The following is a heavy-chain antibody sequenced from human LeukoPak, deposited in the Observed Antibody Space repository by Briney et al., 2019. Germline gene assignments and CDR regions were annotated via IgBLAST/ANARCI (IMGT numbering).Heavy chain of an antibody. J-gene: IGHJ4*02. CDR3: ARNGLGLHY. CDR1: GSTFINYD. CDR2: ISTSGRHT. V-gene: IGHV3-48*03. Sequence: PGGSLRLSCAASGSTFINYDFVWVRQAPGKGLEWVSYISTSGRHTQYSDSVRGRFTISRDNGGNTLFLQMSSLRADDTAVYYCARNGLGLHYWGQGTLVTVSS. D-gene: IGHD3-16*01.